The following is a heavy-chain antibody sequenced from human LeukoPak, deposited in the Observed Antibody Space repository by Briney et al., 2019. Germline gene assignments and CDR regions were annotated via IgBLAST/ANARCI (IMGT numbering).Heavy chain of an antibody. CDR1: GGTFSSYA. J-gene: IGHJ4*02. CDR3: ASAHYCSSTSCQPQAIDY. Sequence: SVTVSCKASGGTFSSYAISLVRQAPGQGLEWMGGIIPIFGTANYAQKFQGRVTITADESTSTAYMELSSLRSEDTAVYYCASAHYCSSTSCQPQAIDYWGQGTLVSVSS. V-gene: IGHV1-69*13. CDR2: IIPIFGTA. D-gene: IGHD2-2*01.